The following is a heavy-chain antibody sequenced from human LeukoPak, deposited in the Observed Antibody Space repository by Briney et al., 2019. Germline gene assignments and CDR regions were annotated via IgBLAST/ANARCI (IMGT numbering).Heavy chain of an antibody. V-gene: IGHV3-73*01. D-gene: IGHD2-21*02. J-gene: IGHJ4*02. Sequence: GGSLRFSCAASGFTFSGSGMHWVRQASGKGLEWVGRIRSKANSYATAYAASVKGRFTISRDNAKNSLYLQMNSLRAEDMALYYCAKGQCSEIGGDCYSYDYWGQGTLVTVSS. CDR1: GFTFSGSG. CDR2: IRSKANSYAT. CDR3: AKGQCSEIGGDCYSYDY.